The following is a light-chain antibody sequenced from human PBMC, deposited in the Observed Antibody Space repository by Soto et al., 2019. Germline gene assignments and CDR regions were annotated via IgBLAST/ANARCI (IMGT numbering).Light chain of an antibody. J-gene: IGKJ1*01. CDR2: GAS. CDR1: RRISSSY. V-gene: IGKV3-20*01. CDR3: QRYGSSPWT. Sequence: IVLTQSPGTQSLSPGERATLSCRASRRISSSYLAWYQQKPGQAPRLLIYGASSRATGIPDRFSGSGSGTDFTLTIRRLEPEDFAVYYCQRYGSSPWTFGQGTKVDIK.